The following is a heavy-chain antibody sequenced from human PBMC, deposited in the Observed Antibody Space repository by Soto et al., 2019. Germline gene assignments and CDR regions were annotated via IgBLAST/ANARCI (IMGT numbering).Heavy chain of an antibody. V-gene: IGHV1-3*01. Sequence: VASVKVSCKASGYTFTSYAMHWVRQAPGQRLEWMGWINAGNGNTKYSQKFQGRVTITRDTSASTAYMELSSLRSEDTAVYYCASPNYYDSSGYYSLAAFDIWGQGTMVTVSS. D-gene: IGHD3-22*01. CDR2: INAGNGNT. J-gene: IGHJ3*02. CDR1: GYTFTSYA. CDR3: ASPNYYDSSGYYSLAAFDI.